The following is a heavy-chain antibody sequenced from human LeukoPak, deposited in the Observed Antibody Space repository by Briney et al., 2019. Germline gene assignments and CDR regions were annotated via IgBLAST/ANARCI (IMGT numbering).Heavy chain of an antibody. CDR1: RFALSSYW. J-gene: IGHJ5*02. V-gene: IGHV3-74*01. CDR3: ARDLGICSSTSCYPQGTNWFDP. CDR2: INTGGSST. Sequence: GVSLRLSCVASRFALSSYWMHWVRQAPGKGLVWVSRINTGGSSTNYADSVKGRFTISRDNSKNTLYLQMNSLRAEDTAVYYCARDLGICSSTSCYPQGTNWFDPWGQGTLVTVSS. D-gene: IGHD2-2*01.